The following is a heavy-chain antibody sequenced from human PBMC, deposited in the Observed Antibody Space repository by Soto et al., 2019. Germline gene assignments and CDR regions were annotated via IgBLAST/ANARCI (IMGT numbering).Heavy chain of an antibody. CDR1: GGSISSYY. Sequence: PSETLSLTCTVSGGSISSYYWSWIRQPPGKGLEWIGYIYYSGSTNYNPSLKSRVTISVDTSKNQFSLKLSSVTAADTAVYYCARTEWGSSWFFDYWGQGTLVTVSS. D-gene: IGHD6-13*01. J-gene: IGHJ4*02. CDR2: IYYSGST. V-gene: IGHV4-59*01. CDR3: ARTEWGSSWFFDY.